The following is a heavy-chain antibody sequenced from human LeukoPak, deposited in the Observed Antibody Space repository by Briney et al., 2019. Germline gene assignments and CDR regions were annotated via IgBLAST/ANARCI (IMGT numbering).Heavy chain of an antibody. J-gene: IGHJ2*01. CDR2: IYYSGSI. CDR3: ARGDYGDYSFYWYFDL. CDR1: GYSISSSNW. V-gene: IGHV4-28*05. Sequence: PSDTLSLTCAVSGYSISSSNWWGWIRQPPGKGLEWIGYIYYSGSIYYNPSLKSRVTISVDTSKNHFSLKLSSVTAADTAVYYCARGDYGDYSFYWYFDLWGRGTLVTVSS. D-gene: IGHD4-17*01.